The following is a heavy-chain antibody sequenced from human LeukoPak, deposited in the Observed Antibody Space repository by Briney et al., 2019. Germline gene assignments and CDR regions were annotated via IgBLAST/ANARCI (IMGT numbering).Heavy chain of an antibody. CDR2: IHYSGGIT. CDR1: GGSISSYY. D-gene: IGHD3-10*01. Sequence: PSETLSLTCTVSGGSISSYYWSWIRQPPGKGLEWIGYIHYSGGITYYNPSLKSRVTISVDTSKNQFSLKLSSVTAADTAVYYCARDGAGQGYWGQGTLVTVSS. J-gene: IGHJ4*02. V-gene: IGHV4-59*12. CDR3: ARDGAGQGY.